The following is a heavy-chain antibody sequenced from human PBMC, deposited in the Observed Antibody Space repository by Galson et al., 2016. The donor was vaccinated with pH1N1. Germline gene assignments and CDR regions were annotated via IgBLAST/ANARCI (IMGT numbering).Heavy chain of an antibody. D-gene: IGHD4-17*01. J-gene: IGHJ1*01. CDR1: RGSISSSDYY. CDR3: AGLFYGEYFST. V-gene: IGHV4-39*01. Sequence: SETLSLTCFVSRGSISSSDYYWGWIRQPPGKGLEWIGSVYYTGNTYYNPSLKSRVAISVDTSKNQFSLKLSSVPAADTAIYYCAGLFYGEYFSTGARAPWSPAPQ. CDR2: VYYTGNT.